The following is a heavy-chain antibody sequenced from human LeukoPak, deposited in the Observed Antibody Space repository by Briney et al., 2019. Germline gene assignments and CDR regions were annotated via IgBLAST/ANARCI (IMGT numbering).Heavy chain of an antibody. V-gene: IGHV3-43D*03. Sequence: GGSLRLSCAASGFTFDDYAMHWVRQAPGKGLEWVSLISWDGGSTYYADSVKGRFTISRDNSKNSLYLQMNSLRAEDTALYYCAKDRFAVGATRGVFDYWGQGTLVTVSS. CDR1: GFTFDDYA. CDR2: ISWDGGST. D-gene: IGHD1-26*01. CDR3: AKDRFAVGATRGVFDY. J-gene: IGHJ4*02.